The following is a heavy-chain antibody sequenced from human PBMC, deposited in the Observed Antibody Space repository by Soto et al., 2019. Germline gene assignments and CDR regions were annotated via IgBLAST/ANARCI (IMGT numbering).Heavy chain of an antibody. Sequence: QVPLVQSGAEVKKPGSSVTVSCKASGGTFSSYAIHWVRQAPGQGLEWMGGIIPMYGPAKYAQRFQGRVTITADESTTTVYMELTSLTSQDTAGYYCARVTSMVRGVIDNGFDPWGHGTLVTVSA. CDR2: IIPMYGPA. D-gene: IGHD3-10*01. J-gene: IGHJ5*02. V-gene: IGHV1-69*01. CDR3: ARVTSMVRGVIDNGFDP. CDR1: GGTFSSYA.